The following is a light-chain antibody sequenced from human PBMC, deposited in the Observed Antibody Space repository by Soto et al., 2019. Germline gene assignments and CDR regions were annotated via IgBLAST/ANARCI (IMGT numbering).Light chain of an antibody. CDR3: QQYNSYSPT. V-gene: IGKV1-5*01. Sequence: DIQMTQSPSTLSASVGDRVTITCRASQSISSWLAWYQQKSGKAPKLLIYDVSSLESGVPSRFSGSGSGTEFTLTISSLQPDDFATYYCQQYNSYSPTFGQGTKLEIK. CDR1: QSISSW. J-gene: IGKJ2*01. CDR2: DVS.